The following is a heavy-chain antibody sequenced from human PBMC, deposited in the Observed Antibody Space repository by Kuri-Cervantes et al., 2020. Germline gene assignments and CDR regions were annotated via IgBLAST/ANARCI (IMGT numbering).Heavy chain of an antibody. CDR2: IRYDGSNE. D-gene: IGHD2-15*01. Sequence: GESLKISCAASGFTFSIYGIHWVRQAPGKGLEWVAFIRYDGSNEYYADSVKGRFTISRDSSRNTLYLQINSLRAEDTAVYYCARGYCSGGSCYLFDYYYYMDVWGKGTTVTVSS. CDR1: GFTFSIYG. V-gene: IGHV3-30*02. CDR3: ARGYCSGGSCYLFDYYYYMDV. J-gene: IGHJ6*03.